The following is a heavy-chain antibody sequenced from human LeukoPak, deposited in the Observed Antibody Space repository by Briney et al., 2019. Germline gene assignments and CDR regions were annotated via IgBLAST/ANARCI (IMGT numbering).Heavy chain of an antibody. Sequence: SETLSLTCTVSGGSISSGTAYWGWIRQPPGKGLEWIGSIYYSGSTYYNPSLKSRVTISVDTSKNQLSLKLSSVTAADTAVYYCASARTSSRSWFTFDYWGQGILVTVSS. V-gene: IGHV4-39*01. CDR3: ASARTSSRSWFTFDY. D-gene: IGHD6-13*01. CDR2: IYYSGST. J-gene: IGHJ4*02. CDR1: GGSISSGTAY.